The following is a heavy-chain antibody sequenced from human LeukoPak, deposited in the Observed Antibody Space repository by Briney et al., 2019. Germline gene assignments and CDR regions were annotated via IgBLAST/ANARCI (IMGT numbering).Heavy chain of an antibody. J-gene: IGHJ6*03. V-gene: IGHV5-51*01. CDR3: ARGSPYYYYYYLDV. CDR1: GYSFATYW. D-gene: IGHD2-15*01. CDR2: IYPGDSET. Sequence: GEAQKISCKGSGYSFATYWIGWVRQMPGEGLEWMGIIYPGDSETRYSPSFQGQVTMSADKSISTAYLQWSSLKASDTAMYYCARGSPYYYYYYLDVWGKGTTVTVSS.